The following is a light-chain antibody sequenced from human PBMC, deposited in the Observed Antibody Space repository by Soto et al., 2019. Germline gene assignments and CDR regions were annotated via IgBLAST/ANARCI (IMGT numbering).Light chain of an antibody. Sequence: DIQVTQSPSSLSASVGDRVTITCRASQSIFNYLNWYQQKPGKDPKLLIYAASSLQSVVPSRFSGGGAGTDFTLTISSLQPEDFATYYCQQSYSSPWTLGLGTKVEIK. J-gene: IGKJ1*01. CDR3: QQSYSSPWT. V-gene: IGKV1-39*01. CDR1: QSIFNY. CDR2: AAS.